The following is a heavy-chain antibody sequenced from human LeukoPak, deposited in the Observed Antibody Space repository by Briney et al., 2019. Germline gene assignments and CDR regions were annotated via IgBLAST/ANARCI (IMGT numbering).Heavy chain of an antibody. CDR1: GFTFSSYS. V-gene: IGHV3-21*01. Sequence: GGSLRLSCAASGFTFSSYSMNWVRQAPGKGLEWVSSISSSSSYIYYADSVKGRFTISRDNAKNSLYLQMNSLRAEDTAVYYCARAEQWLVYYYYGMDVWGQGTTVTVSS. D-gene: IGHD6-19*01. J-gene: IGHJ6*02. CDR3: ARAEQWLVYYYYGMDV. CDR2: ISSSSSYI.